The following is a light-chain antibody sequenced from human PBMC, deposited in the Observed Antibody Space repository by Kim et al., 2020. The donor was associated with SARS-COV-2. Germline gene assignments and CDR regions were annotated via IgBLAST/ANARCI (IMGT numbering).Light chain of an antibody. V-gene: IGLV1-40*01. CDR2: DNI. J-gene: IGLJ3*02. CDR3: QSFDSSLSGSV. CDR1: SSNIGADHD. Sequence: QRVTISCTGSSSNIGADHDVHWYQQPPGTAPKLLIYDNINRPSGVPDRFSGSKSGASASLAITGLQAEDEADYYCQSFDSSLSGSVFGGGTQLTVL.